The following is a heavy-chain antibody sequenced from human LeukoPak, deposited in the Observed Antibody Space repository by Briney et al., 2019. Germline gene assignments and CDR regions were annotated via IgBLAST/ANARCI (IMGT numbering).Heavy chain of an antibody. V-gene: IGHV4-34*01. Sequence: PSETLSLTCAVYGGSFSGFYWSWIRQPPGKGLEWIGEINHSGSSNHNPSLKSRVTISIDTSKNQFSLKLSSVTAADTAVYYCTRGGSSWYSFFGYWDQGTLVTVSS. J-gene: IGHJ4*02. CDR2: INHSGSS. CDR1: GGSFSGFY. D-gene: IGHD6-13*01. CDR3: TRGGSSWYSFFGY.